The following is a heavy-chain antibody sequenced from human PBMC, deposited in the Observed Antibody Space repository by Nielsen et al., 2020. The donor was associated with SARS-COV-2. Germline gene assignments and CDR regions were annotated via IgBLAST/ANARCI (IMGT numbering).Heavy chain of an antibody. CDR2: ISYDGSNK. D-gene: IGHD5-24*01. J-gene: IGHJ4*02. CDR1: GFTFSSYA. V-gene: IGHV3-30-3*01. CDR3: ARESEMATFDY. Sequence: GGSLRLSCAASGFTFSSYAMHWVRQAPGKGLEWVAVISYDGSNKYYADSVKGRFTISRDNSKNTLYLQMNSLRAEDTAVYYCARESEMATFDYWGQGTLVTVSS.